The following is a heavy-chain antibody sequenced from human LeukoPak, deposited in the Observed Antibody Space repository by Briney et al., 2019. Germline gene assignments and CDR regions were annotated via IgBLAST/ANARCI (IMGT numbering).Heavy chain of an antibody. CDR1: GFTFSNAW. Sequence: GGSLRLSCAASGFTFSNAWMSWVRQAPGKGLEWVGRIKSKTDGGTTDYAAPVKGRFTISRDGSKNTLYLQMNSLKTEDTAVYYCTTDIPPTYYYGSGSYYPPDYWGQGTLVTVSS. CDR2: IKSKTDGGTT. V-gene: IGHV3-15*01. D-gene: IGHD3-10*01. J-gene: IGHJ4*02. CDR3: TTDIPPTYYYGSGSYYPPDY.